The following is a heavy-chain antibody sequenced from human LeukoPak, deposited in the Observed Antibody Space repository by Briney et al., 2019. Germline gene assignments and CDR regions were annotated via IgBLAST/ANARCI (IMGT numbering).Heavy chain of an antibody. V-gene: IGHV3-7*01. CDR2: IMPDGSEN. D-gene: IGHD3-3*01. Sequence: GGSLRLSCAASGFTFSRYWMSWVRQAPGKGLEWVANIMPDGSENYYVDSVKGRFTISRDNAKNSLYLQMNSLRAEDTAVYYCVRDFDPITIFGVDFDYWGQGTLVTVSS. CDR3: VRDFDPITIFGVDFDY. J-gene: IGHJ4*02. CDR1: GFTFSRYW.